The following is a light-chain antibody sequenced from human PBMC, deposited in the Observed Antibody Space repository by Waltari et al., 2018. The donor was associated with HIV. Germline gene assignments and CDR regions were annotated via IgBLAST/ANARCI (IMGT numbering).Light chain of an antibody. V-gene: IGLV8-61*01. CDR1: SGFVSSAYY. CDR3: LLYMASGRV. J-gene: IGLJ3*02. CDR2: NTD. Sequence: QTVVTQEPSFSVSPGGTITPTCGLSSGFVSSAYYPSWYQQTTGQPPRTLIYNTDTRSFGVPDRFSGSIVGNKAALTITGAQSEDESDYYCLLYMASGRVFGGGTRLTVL.